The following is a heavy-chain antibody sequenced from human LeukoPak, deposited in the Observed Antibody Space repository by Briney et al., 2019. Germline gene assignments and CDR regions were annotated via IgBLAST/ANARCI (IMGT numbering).Heavy chain of an antibody. J-gene: IGHJ6*03. Sequence: GASVKVSCKASGGTFSSYAISWVRQAPGQGLEWMGGVIPIFGTANYAQKFQGRVTITADESTSTAYMELSGLRSEDTAVYYCARDRGWNDYYYMDVWGKGTTVTVSS. CDR3: ARDRGWNDYYYMDV. V-gene: IGHV1-69*13. D-gene: IGHD1-1*01. CDR1: GGTFSSYA. CDR2: VIPIFGTA.